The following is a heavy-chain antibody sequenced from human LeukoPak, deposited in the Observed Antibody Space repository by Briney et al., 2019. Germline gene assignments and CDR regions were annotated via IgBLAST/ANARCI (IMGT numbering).Heavy chain of an antibody. J-gene: IGHJ5*02. V-gene: IGHV3-30*03. CDR3: ARSFMTTVVTPGP. D-gene: IGHD4-23*01. CDR2: ISYDGSNK. CDR1: GFIFSNYG. Sequence: PGGSLRLSCAASGFIFSNYGMHWLRQAPGKGLDWVAVISYDGSNKYYADSVKGRFTISRDNSKNTLYLQMNSLRAEDTAVYYCARSFMTTVVTPGPWGQGTLVTVPS.